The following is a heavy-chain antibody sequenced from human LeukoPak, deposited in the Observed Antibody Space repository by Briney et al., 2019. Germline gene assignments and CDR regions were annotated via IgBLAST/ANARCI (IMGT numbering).Heavy chain of an antibody. V-gene: IGHV3-48*01. CDR2: ISKTISTK. J-gene: IGHJ4*02. CDR3: ARDLISGSGSCDY. D-gene: IGHD3-10*01. Sequence: PGGSLRLSCAASGFTFSSYSMNWVRQAPGKGLEWVSYISKTISTKYYANSVKGRFTISRDNARNSLFLQMNDLRAEDTAVYYCARDLISGSGSCDYWGQGALVTVSS. CDR1: GFTFSSYS.